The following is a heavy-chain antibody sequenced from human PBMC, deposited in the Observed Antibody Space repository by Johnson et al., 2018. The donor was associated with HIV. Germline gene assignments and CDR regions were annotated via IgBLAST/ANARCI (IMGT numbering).Heavy chain of an antibody. CDR2: IKQDGSEK. CDR3: AKDSEVSGYQPDAFDI. Sequence: VQLVESGGGVVQPGGSLRLSCAASGFTFSSYGMHWVRQAPGKGLEWVANIKQDGSEKYSVDSVKGRFTISRDNAKNSLYLQMNSLRAEDTAVYYCAKDSEVSGYQPDAFDIWGQGTLVIVSS. V-gene: IGHV3-7*01. CDR1: GFTFSSYG. D-gene: IGHD3-3*01. J-gene: IGHJ3*02.